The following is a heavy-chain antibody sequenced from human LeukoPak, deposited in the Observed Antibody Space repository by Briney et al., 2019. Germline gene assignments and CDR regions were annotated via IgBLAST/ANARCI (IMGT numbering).Heavy chain of an antibody. V-gene: IGHV4-4*09. Sequence: SETLSLTCTVSGGSISSYYWSWIRQPPGKGLEWIGYIYTSGSTNYSPSLKSRVTISVDTSKNQFSLKLSSVTAADTAVYYCARDYSNWFDPWGQGTLVTVSS. CDR1: GGSISSYY. CDR3: ARDYSNWFDP. CDR2: IYTSGST. D-gene: IGHD4-11*01. J-gene: IGHJ5*02.